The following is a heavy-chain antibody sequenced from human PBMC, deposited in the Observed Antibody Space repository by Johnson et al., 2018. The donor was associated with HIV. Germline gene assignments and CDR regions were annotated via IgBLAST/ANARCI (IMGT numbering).Heavy chain of an antibody. CDR3: ARGRERGMFDI. J-gene: IGHJ3*02. Sequence: VQLVECGGGLVQPGRSLRLSCAASGFTFSSYGMHWVRQAPGKGLEWVANIKQDGSEKYYVDSVKGRFTISRDNSKNTLYLQMNSLRAEDTAVYYCARGRERGMFDIWGQGTMVTVSS. CDR2: IKQDGSEK. V-gene: IGHV3-7*01. CDR1: GFTFSSYG. D-gene: IGHD5-24*01.